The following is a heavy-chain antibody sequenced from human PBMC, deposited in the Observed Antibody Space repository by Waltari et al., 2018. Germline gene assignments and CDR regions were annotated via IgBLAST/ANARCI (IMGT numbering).Heavy chain of an antibody. CDR1: GGSISSYY. CDR2: IYYSGST. Sequence: QVQLQESGPGLVKPSETLSLTCTVSGGSISSYYWSWIRQPPGKGLEWIGYIYYSGSTNNNPSLKSRVTISVDTSKNQFSLKLSSVTAADTAVYYCARDRGIAAAGIDYWGQGTLVTVSS. J-gene: IGHJ4*02. CDR3: ARDRGIAAAGIDY. V-gene: IGHV4-59*01. D-gene: IGHD6-13*01.